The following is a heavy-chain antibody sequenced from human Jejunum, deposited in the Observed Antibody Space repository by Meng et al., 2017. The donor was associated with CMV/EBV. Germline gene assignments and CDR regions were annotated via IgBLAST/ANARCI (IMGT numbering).Heavy chain of an antibody. CDR1: GGSISNHY. J-gene: IGHJ4*02. CDR3: ARGPGASTREGFDY. V-gene: IGHV4-4*07. D-gene: IGHD1-26*01. Sequence: QGEDAGRGLEKPSESLSLTCPVSGGSISNHYWSWIRQSSGKGLEWIGRFYSSDTYNYHPSLNSRLTMSLDTSKNQFSLNLSSVTAADTAIYYCARGPGASTREGFDYWGQGTLVTVSS. CDR2: FYSSDTY.